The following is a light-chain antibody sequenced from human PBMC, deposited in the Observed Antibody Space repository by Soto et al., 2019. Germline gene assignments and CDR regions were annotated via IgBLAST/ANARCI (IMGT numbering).Light chain of an antibody. CDR1: QSIYTY. V-gene: IGKV1-39*01. CDR2: AAS. J-gene: IGKJ1*01. CDR3: QQSYNTPWT. Sequence: DVQSTQSPSSRLASVEDRVTITARASQSIYTYLHWYRQRPGSAPNLLVFAASALHSGVPSRFSGSGSGTNFTLTISSLQPEDCATYYCQQSYNTPWTFGQGTKVDI.